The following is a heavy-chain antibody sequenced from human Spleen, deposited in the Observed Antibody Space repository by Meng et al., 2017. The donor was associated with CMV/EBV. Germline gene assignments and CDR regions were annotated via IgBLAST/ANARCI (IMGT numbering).Heavy chain of an antibody. CDR1: GFTFSDYY. J-gene: IGHJ4*02. Sequence: CAGSGFTFSDYYMNWLRQTPGRGLEWVSYISSSGTSIYYADSVKGRFTVSRDNAKKSLYLQLNSLRAEDTAIYYCASGSYPAFDYWGQGTLVTVSS. V-gene: IGHV3-11*04. CDR3: ASGSYPAFDY. CDR2: ISSSGTSI. D-gene: IGHD3-10*01.